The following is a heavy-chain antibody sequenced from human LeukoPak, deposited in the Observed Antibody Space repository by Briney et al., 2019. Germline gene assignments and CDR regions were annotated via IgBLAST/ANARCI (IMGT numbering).Heavy chain of an antibody. D-gene: IGHD3-22*01. CDR1: GYTFTGYY. J-gene: IGHJ4*02. Sequence: ASVKVSCKASGYTFTGYYMHWVRQAPGQGLEWMGWINPNSGGTNYAQKFQGRVTMTRDTSISTAYMELSRLGSDDTAVYYCARLIHSYYYDSSGDFDYWGQGTLVTVSS. V-gene: IGHV1-2*02. CDR2: INPNSGGT. CDR3: ARLIHSYYYDSSGDFDY.